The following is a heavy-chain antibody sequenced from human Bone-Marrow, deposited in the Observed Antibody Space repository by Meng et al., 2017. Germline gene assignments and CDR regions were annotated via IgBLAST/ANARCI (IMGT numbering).Heavy chain of an antibody. CDR1: GDSVSSGGHY. V-gene: IGHV4-31*03. CDR2: IYYSGST. D-gene: IGHD6-13*01. J-gene: IGHJ4*02. Sequence: QFQLQESGPGLLKPSQTLSLICTVSGDSVSSGGHYWSWIRQHPGKGLEWFGYIYYSGSTYHNPSLKSRLTISVDTSKNQFSLKLRSVTAADTAVYYCARGAAAGYYFDYWGQGTLVTVSS. CDR3: ARGAAAGYYFDY.